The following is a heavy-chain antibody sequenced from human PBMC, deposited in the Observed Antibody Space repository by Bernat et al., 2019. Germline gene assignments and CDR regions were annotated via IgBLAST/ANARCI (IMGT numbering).Heavy chain of an antibody. D-gene: IGHD3-3*01. J-gene: IGHJ4*02. CDR2: ISYDASDK. CDR1: GLTFSSYG. CDR3: AKVAVERGLYSIDY. V-gene: IGHV3-30*18. Sequence: QVQLVESGGGVVQPGRSLRLSCAASGLTFSSYGMHWVRQAPGKGLEWVAVISYDASDKYYADSVKGRFTISRDNSKSTLYLQMNSLRAEDTALYYCAKVAVERGLYSIDYWGQGTLVTVSS.